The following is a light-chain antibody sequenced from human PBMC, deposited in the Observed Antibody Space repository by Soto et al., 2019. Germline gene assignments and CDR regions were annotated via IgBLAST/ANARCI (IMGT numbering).Light chain of an antibody. CDR1: SSNIGAGYY. CDR3: QSYDSSLSVTYV. CDR2: GNS. J-gene: IGLJ1*01. Sequence: QSVLTQPPSVSGAPGQRVTISCTGSSSNIGAGYYVHWYQQLPGTAPKLLIYGNSNRPSGVPDRFSGSKSGTSASLSITGLQSEDEDDYYCQSYDSSLSVTYVFGTGTKVTVL. V-gene: IGLV1-40*01.